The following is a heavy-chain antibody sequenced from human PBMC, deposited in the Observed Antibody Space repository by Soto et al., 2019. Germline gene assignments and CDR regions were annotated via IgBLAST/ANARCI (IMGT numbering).Heavy chain of an antibody. J-gene: IGHJ4*02. CDR1: GGTFNTYA. V-gene: IGHV1-69*19. CDR2: ISPMFGAA. CDR3: AREVQVHTPAFVY. Sequence: QVQLVQSGAEMKKPGSSVKVSCQSSGGTFNTYAMNWVRQAPGQGPEWMGDISPMFGAANYAPKFQGRVTITADESTGTSYMQWSSLMSEDTALYFCAREVQVHTPAFVYWGQGTLVTVSS. D-gene: IGHD3-10*01.